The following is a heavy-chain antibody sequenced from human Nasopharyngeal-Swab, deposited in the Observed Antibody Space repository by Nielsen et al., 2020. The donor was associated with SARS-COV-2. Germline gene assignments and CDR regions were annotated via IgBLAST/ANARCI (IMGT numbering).Heavy chain of an antibody. D-gene: IGHD3-9*01. CDR1: GWTFSSYI. CDR2: ISSSSSTI. J-gene: IGHJ6*02. Sequence: GESLKISWASSGWTFSSYIMNWVSLAPGKGLEWVSYISSSSSTIYYADSVKGRFTISRDNAKHSLYLQMNSLRDEDTAVYYCARDLSIGRYFDLYGMDVWGQGTTVTVSS. CDR3: ARDLSIGRYFDLYGMDV. V-gene: IGHV3-48*02.